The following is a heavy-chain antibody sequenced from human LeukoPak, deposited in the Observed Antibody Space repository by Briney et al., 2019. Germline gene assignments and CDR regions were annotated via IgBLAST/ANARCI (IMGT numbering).Heavy chain of an antibody. Sequence: SETLSLTCTVSGGSISSYYWSWIRQPPGKGLEWIGHIYSSGSTNYNPSLKSRVTISVGKSKNQFSLKLSSVTAADTAVYYCARNYDNSGYTAFGYWGRGTLLTVSS. V-gene: IGHV4-59*01. CDR1: GGSISSYY. D-gene: IGHD3-22*01. CDR3: ARNYDNSGYTAFGY. J-gene: IGHJ4*02. CDR2: IYSSGST.